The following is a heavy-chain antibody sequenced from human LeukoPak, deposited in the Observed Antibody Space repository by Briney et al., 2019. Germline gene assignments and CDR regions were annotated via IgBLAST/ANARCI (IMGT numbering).Heavy chain of an antibody. D-gene: IGHD1-1*01. J-gene: IGHJ5*02. V-gene: IGHV4-34*01. CDR3: ARDPLQLERRIGRGTIRSKPGVLGP. CDR2: INHSGST. Sequence: SETLSLTCAVYGGSFSGYYWSWIRQPPGKGLEWIGEINHSGSTNYNPSLKSRVTISVDTSKNQFSLKLSSVTAADTAVYYCARDPLQLERRIGRGTIRSKPGVLGPWGQGTLVTVSS. CDR1: GGSFSGYY.